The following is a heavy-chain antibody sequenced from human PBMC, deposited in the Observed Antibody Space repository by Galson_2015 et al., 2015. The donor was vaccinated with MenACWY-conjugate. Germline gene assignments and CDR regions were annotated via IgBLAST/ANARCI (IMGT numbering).Heavy chain of an antibody. CDR1: GFTVRSTY. CDR2: IYSGGST. V-gene: IGHV3-66*02. CDR3: ARVLRAIVGATRGAFDI. Sequence: SLRLSCAASGFTVRSTYMSRVRQAPGKGLESVTVIYSGGSTYYADSVKGLFTISRDNSKNTLYLQMNSLRAEDTAVYYCARVLRAIVGATRGAFDIWGQGTMVTVSS. D-gene: IGHD1-26*01. J-gene: IGHJ3*02.